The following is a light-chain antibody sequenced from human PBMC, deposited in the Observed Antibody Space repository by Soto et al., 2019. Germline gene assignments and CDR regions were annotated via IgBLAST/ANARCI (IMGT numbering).Light chain of an antibody. CDR1: QSVSSK. Sequence: IGXTQSPATLSVSPGERATLSYRASQSVSSKLAWYQQKPGQAPRLLIYGASTRATGIPARFSGSWSGTEFTPTISSLQSEDFAVYYCQQYNNWPLTFGGGTKV. J-gene: IGKJ4*01. CDR3: QQYNNWPLT. CDR2: GAS. V-gene: IGKV3-15*01.